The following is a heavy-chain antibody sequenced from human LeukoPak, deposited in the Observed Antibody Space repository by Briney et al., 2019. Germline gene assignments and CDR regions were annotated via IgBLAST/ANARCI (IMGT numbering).Heavy chain of an antibody. Sequence: GGSLRLSCAASGFTFSDYHMSWIRRAPGKGLEWVSYISGGGTTIYYPDSVKGRVTISRDNAKTTLYLQMSRLRAEDTAVYYCARGVENHFDNWGQGTLVTVSS. CDR1: GFTFSDYH. D-gene: IGHD1-14*01. J-gene: IGHJ4*02. CDR2: ISGGGTTI. CDR3: ARGVENHFDN. V-gene: IGHV3-11*04.